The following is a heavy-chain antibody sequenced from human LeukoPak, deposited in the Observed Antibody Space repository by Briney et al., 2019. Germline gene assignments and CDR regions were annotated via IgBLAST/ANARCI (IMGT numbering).Heavy chain of an antibody. J-gene: IGHJ6*03. V-gene: IGHV1-18*01. D-gene: IGHD3-10*01. CDR1: GYTFTSYG. CDR3: AREAYDSGSFRTDYYYMDV. CDR2: ISAYNGNT. Sequence: ASVKVSCKASGYTFTSYGISWVRQAPGQGLEWMGWISAYNGNTNYAQKFQGRVTVTRDTSISTAYMELSMLRSDDTAVYYCAREAYDSGSFRTDYYYMDVWGKGTTVTISS.